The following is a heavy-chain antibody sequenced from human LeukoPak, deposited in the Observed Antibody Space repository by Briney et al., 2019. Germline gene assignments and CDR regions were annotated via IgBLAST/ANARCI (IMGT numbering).Heavy chain of an antibody. CDR1: GGSISSYY. V-gene: IGHV4-4*07. D-gene: IGHD6-6*01. CDR2: IYTSGST. CDR3: ARARGIAARPLLRYYYYYMDV. J-gene: IGHJ6*03. Sequence: SETLSLTCTVSGGSISSYYWSWIRRPAGKGLEWIGRIYTSGSTNYNPSLKSRVTMSVDTSKNQFSLKLSSVTAADTAVYYCARARGIAARPLLRYYYYYMDVWGKGTTVTVSS.